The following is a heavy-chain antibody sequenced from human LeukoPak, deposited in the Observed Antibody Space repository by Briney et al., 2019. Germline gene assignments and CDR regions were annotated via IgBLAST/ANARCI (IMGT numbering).Heavy chain of an antibody. D-gene: IGHD6-19*01. CDR2: ISGSADTT. V-gene: IGHV3-23*01. Sequence: QSGGSLRLSCAASGFTFSTFAMNWVRQAPGKGLEWVSAISGSADTTYYADSVKGRFSISRDNSRNTVYLQMNSLRTEDTAVYYRAKGGGWLYYFDYWGQGTLVTVSS. CDR1: GFTFSTFA. J-gene: IGHJ4*02. CDR3: AKGGGWLYYFDY.